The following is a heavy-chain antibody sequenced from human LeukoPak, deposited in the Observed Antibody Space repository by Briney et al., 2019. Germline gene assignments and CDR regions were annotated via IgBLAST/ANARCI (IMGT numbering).Heavy chain of an antibody. CDR1: GFTFSSYA. Sequence: PGGSLRLSCAASGFTFSSYAMSWVRQAPGKGLEWVSAISGSGGSTYYADSVRGRFTISRDNSKNTLYLQMNSLRAEDTAVYYCAKDRGGITMIVVVITLFDYWGQGTLVTVSS. CDR2: ISGSGGST. D-gene: IGHD3-22*01. CDR3: AKDRGGITMIVVVITLFDY. V-gene: IGHV3-23*01. J-gene: IGHJ4*02.